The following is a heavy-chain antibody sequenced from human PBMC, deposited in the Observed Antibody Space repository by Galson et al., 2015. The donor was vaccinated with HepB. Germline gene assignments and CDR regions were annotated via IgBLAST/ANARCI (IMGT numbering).Heavy chain of an antibody. CDR1: GFSFRSFA. Sequence: LRLSCAASGFSFRSFAMHWVRQAPGKGLEWVAGISYDGTFKYYSDSVEGQFTISRDNSKNMLYVQMSNLRVEDTAVYCCARGTGEFDYWGQGTLVSVSS. CDR2: ISYDGTFK. J-gene: IGHJ4*02. D-gene: IGHD3/OR15-3a*01. V-gene: IGHV3-30-3*01. CDR3: ARGTGEFDY.